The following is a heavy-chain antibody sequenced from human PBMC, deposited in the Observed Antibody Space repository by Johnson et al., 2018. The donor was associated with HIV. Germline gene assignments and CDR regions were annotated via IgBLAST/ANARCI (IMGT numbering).Heavy chain of an antibody. J-gene: IGHJ3*01. CDR2: IYSGGYT. CDR1: GFTFSSYG. Sequence: QVQLVESGGGVVQPGRSLRLSCAASGFTFSSYGMHWVRQAPGKGLEWVSVIYSGGYTYYADSVKGRFIISRDNSKNTLYIQMNSLRPEDTAVYYCASDGWELLGGAVFDVWGQGTLVTVSS. D-gene: IGHD1-26*01. V-gene: IGHV3-NL1*01. CDR3: ASDGWELLGGAVFDV.